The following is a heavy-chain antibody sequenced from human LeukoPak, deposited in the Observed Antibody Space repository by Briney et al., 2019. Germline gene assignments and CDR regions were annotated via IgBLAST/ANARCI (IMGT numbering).Heavy chain of an antibody. D-gene: IGHD3-22*01. CDR3: ARGFHSSGSSLDI. CDR2: ISSSSSYI. V-gene: IGHV3-21*01. Sequence: PGGPLRLSCAASGFTVSSNYMSWVRQAPGKGLEWVSSISSSSSYIYYADSVKGRFTISRDNAKNSLYLQMNSLRAEDTAVYYCARGFHSSGSSLDIWGQGTMVTVSS. CDR1: GFTVSSNY. J-gene: IGHJ3*02.